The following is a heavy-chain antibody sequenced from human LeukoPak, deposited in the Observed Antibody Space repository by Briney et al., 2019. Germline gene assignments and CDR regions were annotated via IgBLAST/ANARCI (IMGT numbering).Heavy chain of an antibody. V-gene: IGHV4-4*07. CDR3: ASGPVVINFYYFDY. CDR2: IYTSGST. J-gene: IGHJ4*02. CDR1: GGSISSYY. D-gene: IGHD3-22*01. Sequence: SSETLSLTCTVSGGSISSYYWSWIRQPAGKGLEWIGRIYTSGSTNYNPSLKSRVTISVDTSKNQFSLKLSSVTAADTAVYYCASGPVVINFYYFDYWGQGTLVTVSS.